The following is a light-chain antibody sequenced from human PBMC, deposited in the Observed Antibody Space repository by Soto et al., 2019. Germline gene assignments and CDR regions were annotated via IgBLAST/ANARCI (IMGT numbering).Light chain of an antibody. Sequence: EIVLTQSPATLSLSPGERATLSCRASQSIGLAIAWYQHKPGQAPRLLIFDASQRATGIPARFRGSGSGTDFTLSISSLEPEDCAVYYCQQRTDRPPWTFGQGTKVES. V-gene: IGKV3-11*01. CDR2: DAS. CDR3: QQRTDRPPWT. CDR1: QSIGLA. J-gene: IGKJ1*01.